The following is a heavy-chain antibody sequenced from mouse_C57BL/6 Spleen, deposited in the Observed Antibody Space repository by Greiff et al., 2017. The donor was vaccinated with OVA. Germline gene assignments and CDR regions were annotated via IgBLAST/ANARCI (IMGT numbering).Heavy chain of an antibody. V-gene: IGHV5-6*01. CDR1: GFTFSSYG. D-gene: IGHD2-3*01. CDR2: LSSGGRYP. J-gene: IGHJ2*01. CDR3: ARPIYDGYYFDY. Sequence: EVHLVESGGDLVKPGGSLKLSCAASGFTFSSYGMSWVRQTPDKRLAWVATLSSGGRYPYYPDSVKGRFTISRDNAKNTLYLQMSSLKSEDTAMYYCARPIYDGYYFDYWGQGTTLTVSS.